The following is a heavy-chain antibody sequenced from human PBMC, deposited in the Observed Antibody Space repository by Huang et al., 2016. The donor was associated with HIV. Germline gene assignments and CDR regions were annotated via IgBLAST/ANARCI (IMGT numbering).Heavy chain of an antibody. CDR2: SSYDGNGR. D-gene: IGHD2-8*02. CDR1: GFSFSSYG. J-gene: IGHJ5*01. CDR3: AKGSGHFDS. Sequence: QVWLVESGGGVVQPGRPLRLSCVGSGFSFSSYGIHWVRQAPGTGLEWVAFSSYDGNGRSYAGSVKGRFSISRQKSKRTVSLQMNSLRVEDSGVYFCAKGSGHFDSWGQGTLVTVSP. V-gene: IGHV3-30*18.